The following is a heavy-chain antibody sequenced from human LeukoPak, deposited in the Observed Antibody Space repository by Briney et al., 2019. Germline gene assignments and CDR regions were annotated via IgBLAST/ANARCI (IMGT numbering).Heavy chain of an antibody. D-gene: IGHD4-11*01. CDR2: ISGSGGST. V-gene: IGHV3-23*01. Sequence: GGSLRLSCAVSGFTFSSYAMSWVRQAPGKGLEWVSAISGSGGSTYYADPVKGRFTISRDNSKNTLYLQMNSLRAEDTAVYYCAKSGRDYSKWYYYYMDVWGQGTLVTVSS. CDR1: GFTFSSYA. J-gene: IGHJ6*03. CDR3: AKSGRDYSKWYYYYMDV.